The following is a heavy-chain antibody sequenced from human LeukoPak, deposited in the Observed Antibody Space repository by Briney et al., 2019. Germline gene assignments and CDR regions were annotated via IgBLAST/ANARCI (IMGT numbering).Heavy chain of an antibody. CDR3: AKDKAYASGSYPIDQ. J-gene: IGHJ4*02. Sequence: PGGSLRLSCAASGFTVSSNYMSWVRQAPGKGLEWVSVFYSGGNAYYAASVKGRFTISRGNSKNTLYLQMNSLRAEDTAVYYCAKDKAYASGSYPIDQWGQGTLVTVSS. CDR2: FYSGGNA. D-gene: IGHD3-10*01. V-gene: IGHV3-53*01. CDR1: GFTVSSNY.